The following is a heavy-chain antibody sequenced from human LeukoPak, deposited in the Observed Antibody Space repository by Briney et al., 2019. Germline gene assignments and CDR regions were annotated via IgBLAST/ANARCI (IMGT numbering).Heavy chain of an antibody. CDR3: ARVYLDTAMVTGYFDY. D-gene: IGHD5-18*01. Sequence: SETLSLTCAVYGGSFSGYYWSWIRQPPGKGLEWIGEINHSGSTNYNPSLKSQVTISVDTSKNQFSLKLSSVTAADTAVYYCARVYLDTAMVTGYFDYWGQGTLVTVSS. CDR2: INHSGST. J-gene: IGHJ4*02. CDR1: GGSFSGYY. V-gene: IGHV4-34*01.